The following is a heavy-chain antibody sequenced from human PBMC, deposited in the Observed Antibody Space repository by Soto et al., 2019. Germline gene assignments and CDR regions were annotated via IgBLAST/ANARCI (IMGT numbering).Heavy chain of an antibody. CDR2: ISAYNDNT. D-gene: IGHD6-13*01. V-gene: IGHV1-18*01. J-gene: IGHJ6*02. CDR1: GYTFTSYG. Sequence: ASVKVSCKASGYTFTSYGISWVRQAPGQRLEWIGWISAYNDNTNYAQKIQGRVTMTTDTSTSTAYKKLRSLGSDDTAVYYCARAYSSSWYRSGVYYYYGMDVWGQGTTVTVSS. CDR3: ARAYSSSWYRSGVYYYYGMDV.